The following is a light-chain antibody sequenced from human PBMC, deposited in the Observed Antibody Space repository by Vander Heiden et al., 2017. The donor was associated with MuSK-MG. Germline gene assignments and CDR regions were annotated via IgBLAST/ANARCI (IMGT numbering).Light chain of an antibody. CDR1: RSVASNS. J-gene: IGKJ1*01. Sequence: ENLLTQSPGTLSLSLGERATLSCRASRSVASNSVAWYQKRPAQPPRLLIYGASIRATGIPDRFSGSGSGTDFTLTINRLEPEDFSMFYCQQYGSSPWTFGQGTKMEVK. CDR2: GAS. CDR3: QQYGSSPWT. V-gene: IGKV3-20*01.